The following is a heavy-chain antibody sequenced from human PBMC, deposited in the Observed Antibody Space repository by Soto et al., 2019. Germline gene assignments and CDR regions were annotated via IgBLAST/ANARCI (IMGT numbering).Heavy chain of an antibody. V-gene: IGHV3-30*09. CDR2: VSYDGSNT. D-gene: IGHD3-9*01. J-gene: IGHJ4*02. CDR1: GFTFKNYH. CDR3: ARGRGRYFDWSEDEFDY. Sequence: QVQLVESGGGVVQPRGSLRLSCAASGFTFKNYHMHWVRQPPGKGLEWVAFVSYDGSNTYYVDSVKGRFAISRDNSKTTLYVQMNSLRPEDTALYYCARGRGRYFDWSEDEFDYWAQGTLVTVSS.